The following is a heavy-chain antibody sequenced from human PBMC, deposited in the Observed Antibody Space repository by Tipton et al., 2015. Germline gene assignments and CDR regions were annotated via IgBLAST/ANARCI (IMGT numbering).Heavy chain of an antibody. CDR2: ITSDGIST. CDR1: GFTFSNYW. J-gene: IGHJ5*02. V-gene: IGHV3-74*01. CDR3: TSSHRNYGNP. Sequence: SLRLSCAASGFTFSNYWMHWVRQAPGMGLVWVSRITSDGISTVYADSVKGRFTISRDNAKNTLYLQMNSLRADDTAVYFCTSSHRNYGNPWGQGTLVTVSS. D-gene: IGHD4-11*01.